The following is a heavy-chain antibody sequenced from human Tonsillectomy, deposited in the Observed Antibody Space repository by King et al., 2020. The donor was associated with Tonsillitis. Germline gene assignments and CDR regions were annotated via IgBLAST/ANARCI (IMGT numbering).Heavy chain of an antibody. CDR2: IYPGDSDT. D-gene: IGHD6-6*01. J-gene: IGHJ5*02. CDR3: ARLPGAYSSSFNWFDP. V-gene: IGHV5-51*01. Sequence: QLVQSGAEVKKPGESLKISCKGSGYSFTSYWIGWVRQMPGKGLEWMGIIYPGDSDTRYSPSFQGQVTISADKSISTAYLQWSSLKASDTAMYYCARLPGAYSSSFNWFDPWGQGTLVTVSS. CDR1: GYSFTSYW.